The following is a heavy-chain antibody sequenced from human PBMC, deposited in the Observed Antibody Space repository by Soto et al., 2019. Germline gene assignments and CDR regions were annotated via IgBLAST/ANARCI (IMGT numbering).Heavy chain of an antibody. D-gene: IGHD3-3*01. Sequence: PGGSLRLSCAASGFTFSSYGMHWVRQAPGKGLEWVAVIWYDGSNKYYADSVKGRFTISRDNSKNTLYLQMNSLRAEDTAVYYCATTLQGGRFLEWLLSPFDYWGQGTLVTVYS. CDR3: ATTLQGGRFLEWLLSPFDY. J-gene: IGHJ4*02. CDR2: IWYDGSNK. V-gene: IGHV3-33*01. CDR1: GFTFSSYG.